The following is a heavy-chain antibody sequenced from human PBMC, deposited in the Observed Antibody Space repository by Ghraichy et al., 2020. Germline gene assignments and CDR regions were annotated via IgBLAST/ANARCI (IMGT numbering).Heavy chain of an antibody. D-gene: IGHD2-8*01. CDR2: INHSGST. J-gene: IGHJ4*02. CDR1: GGSFSGYY. Sequence: SETLSLTCAVYGGSFSGYYWSWIRQPPGKGLEWIGEINHSGSTNYNPSLKSRVTISVDTSKNQFSLKLSSVTAADTAVYYCARGVGKLMVYAPRSYYFDYWGQGTLVTVSS. CDR3: ARGVGKLMVYAPRSYYFDY. V-gene: IGHV4-34*01.